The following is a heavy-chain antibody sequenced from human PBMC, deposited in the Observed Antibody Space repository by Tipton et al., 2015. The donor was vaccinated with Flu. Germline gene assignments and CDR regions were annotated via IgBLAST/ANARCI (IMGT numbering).Heavy chain of an antibody. CDR2: ISGSGGST. D-gene: IGHD5-12*01. Sequence: SLRLSCAASGFTFSNYAMSWVRQAPGKGLEWVSVISGSGGSTYYADSVKGRFTISRDNSKNTLYLHMNSLRAEDTAVYYCAKEVATITTVAGGMDVWGQGTTVTVS. J-gene: IGHJ6*02. V-gene: IGHV3-23*01. CDR1: GFTFSNYA. CDR3: AKEVATITTVAGGMDV.